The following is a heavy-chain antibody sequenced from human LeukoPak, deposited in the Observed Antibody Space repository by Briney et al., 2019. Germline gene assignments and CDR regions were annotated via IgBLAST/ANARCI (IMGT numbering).Heavy chain of an antibody. Sequence: PSETLSLTCAVYGGSFSGYFRSWIRQPPGKGLEWIGEINHSGSTNYNPPLKSRVSISVDTSKNQFSLKLSSVTAADTAVYYCARGSIAAAGNNWFDPWGQGTLVTVSS. CDR2: INHSGST. V-gene: IGHV4-34*01. CDR3: ARGSIAAAGNNWFDP. J-gene: IGHJ5*02. CDR1: GGSFSGYF. D-gene: IGHD6-13*01.